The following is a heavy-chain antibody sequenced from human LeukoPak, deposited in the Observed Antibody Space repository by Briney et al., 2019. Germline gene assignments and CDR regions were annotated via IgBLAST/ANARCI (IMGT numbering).Heavy chain of an antibody. CDR1: GGSISSGSYY. CDR3: AREAYCSGGSCYLWFDP. V-gene: IGHV4-61*02. CDR2: IYTSGST. Sequence: SQTLSLTCTVSGGSISSGSYYWSWIRQPAGKGLEWIVRIYTSGSTNYNPSRKSRVTISVDTSKNQFSLKLSTVTASDTAVYYCAREAYCSGGSCYLWFDPWGQGTLVTVSS. J-gene: IGHJ5*02. D-gene: IGHD2-15*01.